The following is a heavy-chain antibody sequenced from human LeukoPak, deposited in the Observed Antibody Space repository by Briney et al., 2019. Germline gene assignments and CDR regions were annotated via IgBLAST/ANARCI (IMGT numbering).Heavy chain of an antibody. D-gene: IGHD5-18*01. CDR2: ISGSGGRT. CDR1: GFTFSAYG. J-gene: IGHJ5*02. CDR3: VRQLVS. V-gene: IGHV3-23*01. Sequence: PGGTLRLSCAASGFTFSAYGMSWVRQAPGKGLEWVSAISGSGGRTYHADSVKGRFTISRDNSKNTLYLQMNSLRAEDTAVYYCVRQLVSWGQGTLLTVSS.